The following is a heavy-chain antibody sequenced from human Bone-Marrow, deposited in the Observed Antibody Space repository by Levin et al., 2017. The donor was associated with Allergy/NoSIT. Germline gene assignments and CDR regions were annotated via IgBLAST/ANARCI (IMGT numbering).Heavy chain of an antibody. Sequence: GGSLRLSCAASGFTFSSYWMHWVRQAPGKGLVWVSRINSDGSSTSYADSVKGRFTISRDNAKNTLYLQMNSLRAEDTAVYYCASTGYSSGWYGHYYGMDVWGQGTTVTVSS. CDR3: ASTGYSSGWYGHYYGMDV. CDR2: INSDGSST. D-gene: IGHD6-19*01. V-gene: IGHV3-74*01. CDR1: GFTFSSYW. J-gene: IGHJ6*02.